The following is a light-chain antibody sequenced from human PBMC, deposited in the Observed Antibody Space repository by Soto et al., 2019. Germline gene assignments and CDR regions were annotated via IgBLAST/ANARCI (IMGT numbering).Light chain of an antibody. CDR3: QQYNNWPQT. V-gene: IGKV3-15*01. J-gene: IGKJ1*01. CDR2: GVS. CDR1: QSVGTN. Sequence: ERVMTRSPVTLSVSPGESVTLSCRASQSVGTNSAWYQQKPGQAPSLLIYGVSTRATGIPTRFSGSGSGRQFTLTISSLQSEDFAVYYCQQYNNWPQTFGQGTKVDIK.